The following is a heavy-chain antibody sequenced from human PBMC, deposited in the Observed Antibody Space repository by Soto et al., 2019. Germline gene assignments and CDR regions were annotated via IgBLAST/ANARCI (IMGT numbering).Heavy chain of an antibody. D-gene: IGHD6-6*01. J-gene: IGHJ4*02. Sequence: KTSETLSLTCAVSGGSISSGGYSWSWIRQPPGKGLEWIGYIYHSGSTYYNPSLKSRVTISVDRSKNQFSLKLSSVTAADTAVYYCARVKRPPYYFDYWGQGTQVTVSS. CDR2: IYHSGST. CDR3: ARVKRPPYYFDY. CDR1: GGSISSGGYS. V-gene: IGHV4-30-2*01.